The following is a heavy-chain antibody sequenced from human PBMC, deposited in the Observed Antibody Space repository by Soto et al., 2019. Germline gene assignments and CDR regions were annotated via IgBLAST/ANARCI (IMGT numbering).Heavy chain of an antibody. D-gene: IGHD5-18*01. J-gene: IGHJ3*02. CDR2: VSGSGGST. V-gene: IGHV3-23*01. Sequence: GGSLRLSCAASGFTFSSYAMSWVRQAPGKGLEWVSGVSGSGGSTYCVDSVKGRFTISRDNSKNTLYLQMNSLRAEDTAVYYCAKDFGYNYGYDAFDIWRQGTMVTVS. CDR1: GFTFSSYA. CDR3: AKDFGYNYGYDAFDI.